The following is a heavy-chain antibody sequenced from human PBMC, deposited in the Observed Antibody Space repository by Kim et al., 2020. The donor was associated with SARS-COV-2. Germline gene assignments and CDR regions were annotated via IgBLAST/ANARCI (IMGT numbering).Heavy chain of an antibody. V-gene: IGHV3-30*18. D-gene: IGHD6-6*01. Sequence: GGSLRLSCAASGFTFSSYGMHWVRQAPGKGLEWVAVISYDGSNKYYADSVKGRFTISRDNSKNTLYLQMNSLRAEDTAVYYCAKGPRYWGQGILVTVSS. J-gene: IGHJ4*02. CDR1: GFTFSSYG. CDR3: AKGPRY. CDR2: ISYDGSNK.